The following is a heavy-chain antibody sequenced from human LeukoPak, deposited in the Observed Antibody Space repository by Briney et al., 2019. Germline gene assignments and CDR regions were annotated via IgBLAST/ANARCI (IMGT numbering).Heavy chain of an antibody. CDR1: GFSLSTSGVG. CDR2: IYWADDK. V-gene: IGHV2-5*02. Sequence: ESGPTLVKPTQTLTLTCTFSGFSLSTSGVGVGWIRQPPGKALEWLALIYWADDKRYSPSLKSRLTITKDSSKNQVVLTMTNMDPVDTATYYCAHTRRHRTIWFGELFKRKYNWFDPWGQGTLVTVSS. D-gene: IGHD3-10*01. J-gene: IGHJ5*02. CDR3: AHTRRHRTIWFGELFKRKYNWFDP.